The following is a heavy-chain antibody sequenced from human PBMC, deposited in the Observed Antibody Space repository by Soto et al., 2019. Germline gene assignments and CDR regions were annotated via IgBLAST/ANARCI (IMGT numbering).Heavy chain of an antibody. CDR2: IYWVDDK. J-gene: IGHJ5*02. Sequence: QITLKDSGPTLVKPTQTLTLTCTFSGFPLTTRGVGVGCIRQPPRKALECLALIYWVDDKRYSPSLQSRVSITKDTSKNQVVLTMTNVDPVDTATYYCAHGPNYYRYDWCDPWGQGTLVAVSS. V-gene: IGHV2-5*02. D-gene: IGHD3-10*01. CDR1: GFPLTTRGVG. CDR3: AHGPNYYRYDWCDP.